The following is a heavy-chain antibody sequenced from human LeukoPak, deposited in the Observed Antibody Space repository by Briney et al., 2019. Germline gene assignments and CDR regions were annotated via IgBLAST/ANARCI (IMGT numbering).Heavy chain of an antibody. CDR3: ARGAYDILTGYLFDY. J-gene: IGHJ4*02. Sequence: SVKVCCKASGGTFSSYAISWVRQAPGPGLEWMGGISPIFGTANYAQKFHGRVTITSDESTSTAYVELGSLRSEDTAVYYCARGAYDILTGYLFDYWGQGTLVTVSS. CDR1: GGTFSSYA. V-gene: IGHV1-69*13. CDR2: ISPIFGTA. D-gene: IGHD3-9*01.